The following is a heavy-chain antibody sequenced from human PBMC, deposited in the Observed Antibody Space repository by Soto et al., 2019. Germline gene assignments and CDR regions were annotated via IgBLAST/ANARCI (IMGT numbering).Heavy chain of an antibody. Sequence: ETLSLTCTVSGGSMSSNYWTWIRQSPGKGLERIGYIYYTGGTKYNPSLKSRVTISLDTSKNQFSLRLTSVTSADTAVYYCARGGSYGDFFDYWGQGAQVTVSS. CDR3: ARGGSYGDFFDY. CDR1: GGSMSSNY. D-gene: IGHD4-17*01. CDR2: IYYTGGT. J-gene: IGHJ4*02. V-gene: IGHV4-59*12.